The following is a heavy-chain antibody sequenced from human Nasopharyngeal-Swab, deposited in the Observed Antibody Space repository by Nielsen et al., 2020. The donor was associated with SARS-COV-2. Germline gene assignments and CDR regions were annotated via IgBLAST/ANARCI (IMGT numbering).Heavy chain of an antibody. CDR1: GFTFSSYD. Sequence: GESLKISCAASGFTFSSYDMHWVRQATGKGLEWVSAIGTAGDTYYPGSVKGRFTISRENSKNTVDLQMDSLRAEDTAVYYCAKDHDSSGSYFDYWGQGTLVTVSS. D-gene: IGHD3-22*01. CDR3: AKDHDSSGSYFDY. CDR2: IGTAGDT. V-gene: IGHV3-13*01. J-gene: IGHJ4*02.